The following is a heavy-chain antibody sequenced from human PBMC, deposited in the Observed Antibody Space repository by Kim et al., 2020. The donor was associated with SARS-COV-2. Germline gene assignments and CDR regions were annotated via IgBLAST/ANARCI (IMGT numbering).Heavy chain of an antibody. CDR3: ARDPLYYGSGSYFI. CDR2: ISAYNGNT. V-gene: IGHV1-18*01. D-gene: IGHD3-10*01. CDR1: GYTFTSYG. Sequence: ASVKVSCKASGYTFTSYGISWVRQAPGQGLEWMGWISAYNGNTNYAQKLQGRVTMTTDTSTSTAYMELRSLRSDDTAVYYCARDPLYYGSGSYFIWGQGTLVTVSS. J-gene: IGHJ4*02.